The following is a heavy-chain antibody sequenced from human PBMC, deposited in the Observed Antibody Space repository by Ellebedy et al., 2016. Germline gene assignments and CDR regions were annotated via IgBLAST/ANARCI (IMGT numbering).Heavy chain of an antibody. Sequence: GESLKISXAASEFTFSNSWMHWVRQTPGKGLVWVSRINGDGTLTTYADSVKGRFTISRDNAKNTLYLQMNSLRAEDTAVYFCASQDVGIAPSPWGQGTLVTVSS. CDR2: INGDGTLT. CDR1: EFTFSNSW. V-gene: IGHV3-74*01. CDR3: ASQDVGIAPSP. D-gene: IGHD6-13*01. J-gene: IGHJ5*02.